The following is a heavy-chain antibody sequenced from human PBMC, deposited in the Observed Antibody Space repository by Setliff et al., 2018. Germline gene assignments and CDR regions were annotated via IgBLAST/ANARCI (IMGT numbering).Heavy chain of an antibody. Sequence: ASVKVSCKASGYTFTSYDINWVRQASGQGLEWMGWMNPSSGNTGSTQKFQGRVTMTRNTSTSTAYMELSRLTSEDTAVYFCARGWAALGIIGYWGQGTLVSLL. CDR3: ARGWAALGIIGY. CDR2: MNPSSGNT. D-gene: IGHD7-27*01. J-gene: IGHJ4*02. V-gene: IGHV1-8*02. CDR1: GYTFTSYD.